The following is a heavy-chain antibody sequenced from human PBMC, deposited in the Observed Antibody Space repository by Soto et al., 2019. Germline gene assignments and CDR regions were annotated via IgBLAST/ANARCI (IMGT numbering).Heavy chain of an antibody. V-gene: IGHV4-4*02. CDR2: IYHSGST. CDR3: ARVTKWDSSSWYFDY. J-gene: IGHJ4*02. D-gene: IGHD6-13*01. Sequence: SETLSLTCAVSGGSISSSNWWSWVRQPPGKGLEWIGEIYHSGSTNYNPSLKSRVTISVDKSKNQFSLKLSSVTAADTAVYYCARVTKWDSSSWYFDYWGQGTLVTVSS. CDR1: GGSISSSNW.